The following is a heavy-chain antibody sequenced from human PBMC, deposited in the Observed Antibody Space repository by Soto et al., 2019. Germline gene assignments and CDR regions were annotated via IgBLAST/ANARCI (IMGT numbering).Heavy chain of an antibody. CDR1: GGSISSGGYY. CDR2: IYYSGGT. V-gene: IGHV4-31*03. J-gene: IGHJ5*02. CDR3: AVMKGWFGELNWFDP. D-gene: IGHD3-10*01. Sequence: QVQLQESGPGLVKPSQTLSLTCTVSGGSISSGGYYWSWIRQHPGKGLEWIGYIYYSGGTYYNPSLKSRVTISVDTSKNQFSLKLSSVTAADTAVYYCAVMKGWFGELNWFDPWGQGTLVTVSS.